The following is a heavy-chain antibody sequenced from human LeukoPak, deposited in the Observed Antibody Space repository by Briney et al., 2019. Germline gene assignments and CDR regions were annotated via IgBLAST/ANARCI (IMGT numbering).Heavy chain of an antibody. D-gene: IGHD2-21*02. Sequence: GASVKVSCKASGYILSSYSMHWVRQAPGQGLEWLGIINPSGGDTKYAQKFQGRVTLTRDKSTSTVYMELSSLTSDDTAVYYCARTYCAEDCSIRYFDYWGQGTLVTVSS. CDR2: INPSGGDT. J-gene: IGHJ4*02. CDR3: ARTYCAEDCSIRYFDY. CDR1: GYILSSYS. V-gene: IGHV1-46*01.